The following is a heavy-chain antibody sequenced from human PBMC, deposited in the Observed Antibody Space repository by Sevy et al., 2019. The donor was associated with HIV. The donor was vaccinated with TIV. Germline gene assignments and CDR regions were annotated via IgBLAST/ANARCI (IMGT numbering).Heavy chain of an antibody. CDR2: ISSSSSYI. J-gene: IGHJ5*02. D-gene: IGHD3-10*01. V-gene: IGHV3-21*01. CDR1: GFTFSIYT. CDR3: ARSLGNYYGSGTYQEDWFDP. Sequence: GGSLRLSCAASGFTFSIYTMNWVRQAPGKGLEWVSSISSSSSYIYYTDSVKGRFSISRDNAKNALFLQMNSLRAEDRAVYYCARSLGNYYGSGTYQEDWFDPWGQGTLVTVSS.